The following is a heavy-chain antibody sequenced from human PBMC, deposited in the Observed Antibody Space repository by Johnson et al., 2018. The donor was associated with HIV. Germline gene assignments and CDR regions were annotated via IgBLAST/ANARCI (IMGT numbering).Heavy chain of an antibody. D-gene: IGHD6-19*01. V-gene: IGHV3-20*04. CDR3: ARDGCIAVAGPTQGCAFDI. CDR1: GFTFSNAW. Sequence: EVQLVESGGGLVQPGRSLRLSCAASGFTFSNAWMSWVRQAPGKGLEWVSGINWNGGSTGYADSVKGRFTISRDNAKNSLYLQMNSLRAEDTAVYYCARDGCIAVAGPTQGCAFDIWGQGTMVTVSS. CDR2: INWNGGST. J-gene: IGHJ3*02.